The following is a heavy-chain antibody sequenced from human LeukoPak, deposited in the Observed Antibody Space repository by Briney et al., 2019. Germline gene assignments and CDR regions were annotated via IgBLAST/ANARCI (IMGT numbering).Heavy chain of an antibody. CDR2: ISSRGSTI. CDR3: ARQQCSSTSCYEGIYYYGMDV. D-gene: IGHD2-2*01. J-gene: IGHJ6*02. CDR1: GFTFSDYY. V-gene: IGHV3-11*04. Sequence: PGGSLRLSCAASGFTFSDYYMSWIRQAPGKGLEWVSYISSRGSTIYYADSVKGRFTISRDNAKNSLYLQMNSLRAEDTAVYYCARQQCSSTSCYEGIYYYGMDVWGQGTTVTVSS.